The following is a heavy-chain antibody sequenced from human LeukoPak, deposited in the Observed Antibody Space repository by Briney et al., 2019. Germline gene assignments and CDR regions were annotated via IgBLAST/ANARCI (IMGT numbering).Heavy chain of an antibody. D-gene: IGHD3-22*01. V-gene: IGHV1-2*02. Sequence: GASVKVSCKASGYTFTAYYMHWVRQAPGQGLEWMGWINPNSGGTNYAQKFQGRVTMTTDTSTSTAYMELRSLRSDDTAVYYCARDYYDSSGYYSLSYFDYWGQGTLVTVSS. CDR2: INPNSGGT. CDR1: GYTFTAYY. J-gene: IGHJ4*02. CDR3: ARDYYDSSGYYSLSYFDY.